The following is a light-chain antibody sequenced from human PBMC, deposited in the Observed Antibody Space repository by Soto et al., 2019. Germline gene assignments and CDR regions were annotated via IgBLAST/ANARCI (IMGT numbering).Light chain of an antibody. CDR3: QQYKSWRT. CDR2: AAS. J-gene: IGKJ1*01. Sequence: IVMTQSPATLSVSPGETATLSCRAGQSIDSKLARYQQRPGQAPRLLIYAASTRATGIPARFSGSGSGTEFSLTIGGLQSEDFGVYYCQQYKSWRTFGQGTKV. V-gene: IGKV3-15*01. CDR1: QSIDSK.